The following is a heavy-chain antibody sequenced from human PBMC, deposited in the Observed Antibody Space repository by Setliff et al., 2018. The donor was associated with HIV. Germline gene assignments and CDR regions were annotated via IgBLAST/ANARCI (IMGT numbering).Heavy chain of an antibody. CDR3: ARGRMMWGTYYYYMDV. D-gene: IGHD3-16*01. CDR2: IFHSGST. CDR1: GGSISSSNW. Sequence: SETLSLTCAVSGGSISSSNWWSWVRQSPGKGLEWIGEIFHSGSTNYNPSLKSRVTISVDRSKKQFSLKLSSVTAADTAVYYGARGRMMWGTYYYYMDVWGKGTTVTVSS. J-gene: IGHJ6*03. V-gene: IGHV4-4*02.